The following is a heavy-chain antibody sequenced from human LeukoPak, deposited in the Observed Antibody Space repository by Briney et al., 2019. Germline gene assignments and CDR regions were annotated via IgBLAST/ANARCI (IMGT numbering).Heavy chain of an antibody. D-gene: IGHD6-13*01. CDR3: VKDRGDSNHNPFDS. V-gene: IGHV3-30*18. CDR1: GFTFSSYA. Sequence: PGGSLRLSCAASGFTFSSYAMHWVRQAPGKGLEWVAVISSDGSDKYYADSVKGRSTISRDTSKNTLSLQMTSLRTEDTAMYYCVKDRGDSNHNPFDSWGQGTLVSVSS. J-gene: IGHJ4*02. CDR2: ISSDGSDK.